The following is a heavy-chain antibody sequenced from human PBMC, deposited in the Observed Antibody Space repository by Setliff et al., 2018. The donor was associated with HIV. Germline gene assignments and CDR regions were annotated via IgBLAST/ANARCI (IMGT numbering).Heavy chain of an antibody. Sequence: SETLSLTCTVSDGSISNYYWSWIRQPPGKGLEWIGYISYSGTTNYNPSLKSRVTISVDTSKNQFSLNLSSVTAADTAVYYCARTRYYYNSGSYYFQYYYYMDVWGKGTTVTVSS. V-gene: IGHV4-59*01. D-gene: IGHD3-22*01. CDR2: ISYSGTT. CDR1: DGSISNYY. CDR3: ARTRYYYNSGSYYFQYYYYMDV. J-gene: IGHJ6*03.